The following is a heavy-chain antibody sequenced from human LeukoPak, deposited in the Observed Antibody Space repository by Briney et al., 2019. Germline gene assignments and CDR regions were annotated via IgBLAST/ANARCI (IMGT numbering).Heavy chain of an antibody. J-gene: IGHJ4*02. D-gene: IGHD5-24*01. V-gene: IGHV1-69*04. Sequence: SVKVSCKASGGTFSSYAISWVRQAPGQGLEWMGRIIPILGIANYAQKFQGRVTITADKSTSTAYMELSSLRSEDTAVYYCAREGDGYRFDYWGQGTLVTVSS. CDR3: AREGDGYRFDY. CDR2: IIPILGIA. CDR1: GGTFSSYA.